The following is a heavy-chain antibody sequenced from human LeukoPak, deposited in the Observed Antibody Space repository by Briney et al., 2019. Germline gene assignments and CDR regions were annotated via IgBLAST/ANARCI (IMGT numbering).Heavy chain of an antibody. J-gene: IGHJ5*02. CDR1: GGSISSYY. CDR2: IYYSGST. CDR3: ARHSSRIAVAGKTDWFDP. D-gene: IGHD6-19*01. V-gene: IGHV4-59*08. Sequence: ASETLSLTCTVSGGSISSYYWSWIRQPAGKGLEWIGYIYYSGSTNYNPSLKSRVTISVDTSKNQFSLKLSSVTAADTAVYYCARHSSRIAVAGKTDWFDPWGQGTLVTVSS.